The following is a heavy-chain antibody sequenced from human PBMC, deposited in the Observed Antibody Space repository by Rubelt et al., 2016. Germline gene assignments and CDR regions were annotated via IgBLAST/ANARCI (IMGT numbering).Heavy chain of an antibody. V-gene: IGHV3-23*01. D-gene: IGHD3-22*01. J-gene: IGHJ4*02. CDR3: ARGWLENSFDY. Sequence: WVSAISGSGGSTYYADSVKGRFTISRDNAKNSLYLQMNSLRVEDTAIYFCARGWLENSFDYWGQGILVTVSS. CDR2: ISGSGGST.